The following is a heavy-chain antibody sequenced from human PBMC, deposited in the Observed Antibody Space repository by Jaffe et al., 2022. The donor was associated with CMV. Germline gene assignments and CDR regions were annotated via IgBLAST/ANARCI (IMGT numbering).Heavy chain of an antibody. V-gene: IGHV3-23*04. Sequence: EVQLVESGGGLVQPGGSLRLSCAASGFTFSSYAMSWVRQAPGKGLEWVSAISGSGGSTYYADSVKGRFTISRDNSKNTLYLQMNSLRAEDTAVYYCAKGGYGSNYDYVWGSYRPDYWGQGTLVTVSS. J-gene: IGHJ4*02. CDR1: GFTFSSYA. CDR2: ISGSGGST. D-gene: IGHD3-16*02. CDR3: AKGGYGSNYDYVWGSYRPDY.